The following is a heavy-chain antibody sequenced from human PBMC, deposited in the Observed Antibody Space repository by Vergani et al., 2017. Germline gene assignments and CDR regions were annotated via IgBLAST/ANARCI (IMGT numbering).Heavy chain of an antibody. CDR2: ISSSSSYI. Sequence: EVQLVESGGGLVKPGGSLRLPCAASGFTFSSYSMNCVRQAPGKGLEWVSSISSSSSYIYYADSVKGRFTIPRDNAKNSLYLQRNSLRPEDTAVYYWARGGRGVVRGVMDVWGQGTTVTVSS. J-gene: IGHJ6*02. CDR1: GFTFSSYS. V-gene: IGHV3-21*01. CDR3: ARGGRGVVRGVMDV. D-gene: IGHD3-10*01.